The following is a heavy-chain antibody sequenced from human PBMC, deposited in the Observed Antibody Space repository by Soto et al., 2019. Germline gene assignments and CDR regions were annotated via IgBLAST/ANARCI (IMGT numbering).Heavy chain of an antibody. Sequence: EVQLLESGGGLVQPGGSLRLSCAASGFTFSSYAMSWVRQAPGKGLEWVSAISGSGGSTYYADSVKGRFTISRDNAKNSLYLKMNSLRAEDTAVYYCARDQDSSSSWYFRGYYYYYGMDVWGQGTTVTVSS. CDR3: ARDQDSSSSWYFRGYYYYYGMDV. V-gene: IGHV3-23*01. D-gene: IGHD6-13*01. CDR2: ISGSGGST. J-gene: IGHJ6*02. CDR1: GFTFSSYA.